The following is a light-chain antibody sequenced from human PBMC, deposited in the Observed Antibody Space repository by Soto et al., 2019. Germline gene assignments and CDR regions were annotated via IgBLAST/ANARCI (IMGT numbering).Light chain of an antibody. V-gene: IGLV1-51*01. CDR2: DND. J-gene: IGLJ2*01. Sequence: QSVLTQPPSVSAAPGQKVTIFCSGSSSSIGNNYVFWYQQRPGTAHKLLIYDNDKRPSGIPDRFSGSKSGTSATLGITGLQTGDEADYYCATWDRSLSVGVFGGGTKRTVL. CDR1: SSSIGNNY. CDR3: ATWDRSLSVGV.